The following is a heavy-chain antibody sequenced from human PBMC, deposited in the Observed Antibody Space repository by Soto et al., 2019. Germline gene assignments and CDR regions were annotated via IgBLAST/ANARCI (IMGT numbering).Heavy chain of an antibody. D-gene: IGHD5-12*01. J-gene: IGHJ4*02. V-gene: IGHV3-23*01. CDR3: AKDRSGYGHFDY. CDR2: ISGSGGST. CDR1: GFTFSIYA. Sequence: GGALRVSCAASGFTFSIYAMSWVRQAPGKGLEWVSAISGSGGSTYYADSVKGRFTISRDNSKNTLYLQMNSLRAEDTAVYYCAKDRSGYGHFDYWGQGTLVTVSS.